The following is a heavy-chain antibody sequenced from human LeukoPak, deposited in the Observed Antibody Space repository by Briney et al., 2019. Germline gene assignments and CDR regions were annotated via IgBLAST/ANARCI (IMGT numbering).Heavy chain of an antibody. CDR2: IKQDGSEK. CDR3: ARVSRYFDWLLELFFDY. V-gene: IGHV3-7*03. Sequence: GSLRLSCAASGFTFSSYWMSWVRQAPGKGLEWVANIKQDGSEKYYVDSVKGRFTISRDNAKNSLYLQMNSLRAEDTAVYYCARVSRYFDWLLELFFDYWGQGTLVTVSS. D-gene: IGHD3-9*01. CDR1: GFTFSSYW. J-gene: IGHJ4*02.